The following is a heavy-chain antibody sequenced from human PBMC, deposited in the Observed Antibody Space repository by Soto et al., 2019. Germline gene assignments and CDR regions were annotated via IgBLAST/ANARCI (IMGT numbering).Heavy chain of an antibody. Sequence: PSETLSLTCAVSGVSISSGNWWTCFRQNPQRGLEYIGEIFHDGTANYYPSFERRVAISVDTSKNQFYLKLTSVTAADTAIYFCSRLVYDTRLNYMYFDFWGQGTLVTVSS. CDR3: SRLVYDTRLNYMYFDF. V-gene: IGHV4-4*02. CDR2: IFHDGTA. D-gene: IGHD3-10*01. J-gene: IGHJ4*02. CDR1: GVSISSGNW.